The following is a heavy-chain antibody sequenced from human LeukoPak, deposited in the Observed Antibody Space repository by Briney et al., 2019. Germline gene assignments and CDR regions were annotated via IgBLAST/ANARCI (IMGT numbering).Heavy chain of an antibody. CDR2: IRGSGGST. V-gene: IGHV3-23*01. Sequence: GGSLRLSCTTSTFTLSTYWMSWVRQAPGKGLEWGSTIRGSGGSTYHADSVKARFTISRDKSKNKLYLQMNSPRAEYTAKYSCAKVTLWFGEYEVYVDHWGQGALVTVSS. CDR3: AKVTLWFGEYEVYVDH. J-gene: IGHJ4*02. CDR1: TFTLSTYW. D-gene: IGHD3-10*01.